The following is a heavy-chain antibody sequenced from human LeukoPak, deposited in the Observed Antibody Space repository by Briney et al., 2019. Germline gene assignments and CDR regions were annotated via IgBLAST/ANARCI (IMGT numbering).Heavy chain of an antibody. CDR3: ARGYCSSTSCYFDY. CDR2: ISGDGDNT. V-gene: IGHV3-43*02. J-gene: IGHJ4*02. D-gene: IGHD2-2*01. CDR1: GFTLDDSA. Sequence: GGSLRLSCVASGFTLDDSALHWVRQAPGKGLEWISLISGDGDNTYYADSVKGRFTISRDNAKNSLYLQMNSLRAEDTALYYCARGYCSSTSCYFDYWGQGTLVTVSS.